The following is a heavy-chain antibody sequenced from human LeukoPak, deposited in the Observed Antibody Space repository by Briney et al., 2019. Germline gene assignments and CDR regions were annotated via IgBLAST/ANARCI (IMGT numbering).Heavy chain of an antibody. V-gene: IGHV3-15*01. CDR3: AIDEPNYAPYDFDY. Sequence: GGSLRLSCAGSRFTFSNAWMNWVRQAPGKGLEWVGRIKSKADGKTTEYAAPVTGRFTISRDDSKKMVYLQMNSLKIEDTAVYYCAIDEPNYAPYDFDYWGQGTLVTVSS. CDR1: RFTFSNAW. CDR2: IKSKADGKTT. J-gene: IGHJ4*02. D-gene: IGHD4/OR15-4a*01.